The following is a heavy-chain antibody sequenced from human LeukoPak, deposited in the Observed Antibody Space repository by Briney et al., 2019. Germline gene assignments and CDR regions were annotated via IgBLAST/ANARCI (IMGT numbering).Heavy chain of an antibody. D-gene: IGHD3-10*01. V-gene: IGHV4-38-2*02. CDR1: GYSISSGYY. J-gene: IGHJ4*02. Sequence: PSETLSLTCSVSGYSISSGYYWGWIRRPPGKGLEWIGSIYYSGSTYYNPSLKSRVTILVDTSKNQFSLKPSSVTAADTAVYYCARDLGRGFYWGQGTLVTVSS. CDR3: ARDLGRGFY. CDR2: IYYSGST.